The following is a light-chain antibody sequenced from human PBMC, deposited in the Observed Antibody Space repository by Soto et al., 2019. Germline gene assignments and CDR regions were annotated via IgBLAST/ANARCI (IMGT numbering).Light chain of an antibody. CDR2: DVS. CDR3: SSYTTSSTLEV. J-gene: IGLJ1*01. Sequence: QSALTQPASVSGSPGQSITISCTGTTSDVGGYNYVSWYQQHPGKAPKLMIYDVSYRPSGVSDRFSGSKSGNTVSLTISGLQAEDEADYYCSSYTTSSTLEVFGTGTKLTVL. V-gene: IGLV2-14*03. CDR1: TSDVGGYNY.